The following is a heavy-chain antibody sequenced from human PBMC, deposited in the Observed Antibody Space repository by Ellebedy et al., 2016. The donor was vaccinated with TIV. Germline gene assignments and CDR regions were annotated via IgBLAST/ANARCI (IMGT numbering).Heavy chain of an antibody. J-gene: IGHJ5*02. Sequence: GESLKISCAASGFTFSIYEMNWVRQAPGKGLEWVSVVSGSGTSTKYADSVKGRFTISRDNSKSTLYLQMNSLRAEDTAVYYCAKEETGFGNNWFDPWGQGTLVTVSS. CDR3: AKEETGFGNNWFDP. D-gene: IGHD3-10*01. CDR1: GFTFSIYE. CDR2: VSGSGTST. V-gene: IGHV3-23*01.